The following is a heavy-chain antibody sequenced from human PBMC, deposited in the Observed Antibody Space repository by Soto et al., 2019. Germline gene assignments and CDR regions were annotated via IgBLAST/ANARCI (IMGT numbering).Heavy chain of an antibody. CDR3: ATTVTTVDY. Sequence: GGSLRIYFAASGFNCSGYGMNWVRQAPGKGLEWISYISSSGSLIYYADSLKGRFTISRDNAKNSLYLQMNSLRAEDTAVYYCATTVTTVDYWGQGT. D-gene: IGHD4-17*01. CDR1: GFNCSGYG. J-gene: IGHJ4*02. CDR2: ISSSGSLI. V-gene: IGHV3-48*03.